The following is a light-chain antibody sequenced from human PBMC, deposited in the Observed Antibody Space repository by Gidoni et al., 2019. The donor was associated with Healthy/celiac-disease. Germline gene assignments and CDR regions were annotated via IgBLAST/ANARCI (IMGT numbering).Light chain of an antibody. CDR3: QQRSNWPPMCS. V-gene: IGKV3-11*01. CDR1: QCVSSY. J-gene: IGKJ2*04. Sequence: EIVLTQSPATLSLSPGEGATLACRASQCVSSYLAWYHHKPGQAPRLLIYDASNRATAIPARFSGSGSGTDFTLTISSLEPEDFAVYDCQQRSNWPPMCSFGQGTKLEIK. CDR2: DAS.